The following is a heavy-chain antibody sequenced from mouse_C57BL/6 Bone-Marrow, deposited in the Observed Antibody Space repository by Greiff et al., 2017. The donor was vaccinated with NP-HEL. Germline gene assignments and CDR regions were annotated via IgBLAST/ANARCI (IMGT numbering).Heavy chain of an antibody. J-gene: IGHJ3*01. CDR1: GFTFSSYG. CDR3: ARQGYYSNYGAY. CDR2: ISSGGSYT. V-gene: IGHV5-6*01. Sequence: EVQGVESGGDLVKPGGSLKLSCAASGFTFSSYGMSWVRQTPDKRLEWVATISSGGSYTYYPDSVKGRFTISRDNAKNTLYLQMSSLKSEDTAMYYCARQGYYSNYGAYWGQGTLVTVSA. D-gene: IGHD2-5*01.